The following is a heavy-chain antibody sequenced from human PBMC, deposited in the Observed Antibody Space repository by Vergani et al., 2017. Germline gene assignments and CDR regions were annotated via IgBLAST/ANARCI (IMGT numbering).Heavy chain of an antibody. V-gene: IGHV3-23*01. Sequence: VQLQESGPGLVKPSETLSLTCTVSGYSISSGYYWGWIRQPPGKGLEWVSAISGSGGSTYYADSVKGRFTISRDNSKNTLYLQMNSLRAEDTAVYYCAKPGGVVVVTAYYFDYWGQGTLVTVSS. CDR1: GYSISSGYY. J-gene: IGHJ4*02. CDR3: AKPGGVVVVTAYYFDY. D-gene: IGHD3-22*01. CDR2: ISGSGGST.